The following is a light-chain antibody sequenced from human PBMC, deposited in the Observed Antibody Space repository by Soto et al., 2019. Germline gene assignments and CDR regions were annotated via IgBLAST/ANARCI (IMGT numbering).Light chain of an antibody. V-gene: IGLV1-40*01. CDR1: SSNLGAGYD. CDR2: RSH. Sequence: QSVLTQPPSVSGAPGQRVTISCTGNSSNLGAGYDVHWYQQLPGAAPKLVIYRSHGRPSGVPDRFSGSKSGTSASLAISGLRSEDEADYSCATWDDNLSGVVFGGGTKLTVL. J-gene: IGLJ3*02. CDR3: ATWDDNLSGVV.